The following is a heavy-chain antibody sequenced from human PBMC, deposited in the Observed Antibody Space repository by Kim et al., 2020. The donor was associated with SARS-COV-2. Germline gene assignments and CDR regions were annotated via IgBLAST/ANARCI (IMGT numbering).Heavy chain of an antibody. D-gene: IGHD6-13*01. J-gene: IGHJ2*01. CDR2: IFGSGSGT. CDR3: AKHLHVSSVTFYWYFDL. Sequence: GGSLRLSCAATPSNAAMSWVRQAPGKGLEWVSVIFGSGSGTYYADSVKGRFTISRDNSKNILYLQVSNLRVEDTAVYYCAKHLHVSSVTFYWYFDLWGRGTLVTVSS. CDR1: PSNAA. V-gene: IGHV3-23*01.